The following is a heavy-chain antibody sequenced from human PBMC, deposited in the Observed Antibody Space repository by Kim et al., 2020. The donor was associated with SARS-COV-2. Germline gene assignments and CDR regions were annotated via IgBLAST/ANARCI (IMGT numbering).Heavy chain of an antibody. D-gene: IGHD2-15*01. J-gene: IGHJ6*02. Sequence: SETLSLTCTVSGGSISSYYWSWIRQPPGKGLEWIGYIYYSGSTNYNPSLKSRVTISVDTSKNQFSLKLSSVTAADTAVYYCARDRRYCSGGSCYVNYGMDVWGQGTTVTVSS. CDR1: GGSISSYY. CDR2: IYYSGST. CDR3: ARDRRYCSGGSCYVNYGMDV. V-gene: IGHV4-59*13.